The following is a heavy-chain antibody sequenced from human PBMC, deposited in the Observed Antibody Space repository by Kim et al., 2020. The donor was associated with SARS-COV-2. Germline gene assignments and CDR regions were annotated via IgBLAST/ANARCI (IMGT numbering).Heavy chain of an antibody. Sequence: GGSLRLSCAASGFTFSTYGMHWVRQAPGKGLEWVALISYDGSNEYYADSVKGRFTISRDNSKSTLYLQMNSLRAEDTALYYCAKALLRGVNFYYYGMDVWGQGTTVTVSS. CDR1: GFTFSTYG. J-gene: IGHJ6*02. D-gene: IGHD3-10*01. CDR2: ISYDGSNE. CDR3: AKALLRGVNFYYYGMDV. V-gene: IGHV3-30*18.